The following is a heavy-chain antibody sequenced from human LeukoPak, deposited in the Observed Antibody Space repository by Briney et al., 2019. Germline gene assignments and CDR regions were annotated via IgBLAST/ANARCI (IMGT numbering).Heavy chain of an antibody. J-gene: IGHJ4*02. CDR3: ARTVGGSGSYPFDY. D-gene: IGHD3-10*01. CDR1: GFTFSSYS. CDR2: ISSSSSTI. V-gene: IGHV3-48*01. Sequence: GGSLRLSCAASGFTFSSYSMNWVRQAPGKGLEWVSYISSSSSTIYYADSVKGRVTISRDNAKNSLYLQMNSLRAEDTAVYYCARTVGGSGSYPFDYWGQGTLVTVSS.